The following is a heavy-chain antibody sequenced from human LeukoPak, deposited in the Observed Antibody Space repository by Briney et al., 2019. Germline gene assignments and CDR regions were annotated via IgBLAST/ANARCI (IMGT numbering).Heavy chain of an antibody. CDR1: GYTFTSYY. Sequence: ASVKVSCKASGYTFTSYYMHWVRHAPGQGLEWMGIIKPSGGSTSYAQKFQGRVTMPRDTSTSTVYMELSSLRSEDTAVCYCAREGVTVRYLDYWGQGTLVTGSS. CDR2: IKPSGGST. CDR3: AREGVTVRYLDY. J-gene: IGHJ4*01. D-gene: IGHD4-11*01. V-gene: IGHV1-46*01.